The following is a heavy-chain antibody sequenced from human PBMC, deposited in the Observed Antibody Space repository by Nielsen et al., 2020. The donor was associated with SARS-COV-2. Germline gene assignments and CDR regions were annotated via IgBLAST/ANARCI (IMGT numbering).Heavy chain of an antibody. CDR3: ARRLGSHDGFDI. CDR1: GGTFGNFA. D-gene: IGHD2-2*03. J-gene: IGHJ3*02. Sequence: SVKVFCKASGGTFGNFAINWVRQAPGQGLEWMGGIIPISGARTYAQKFQGRVTITADRSTSTAYMELSSLRSDDTAVYYCARRLGSHDGFDIWGQGTMVTVSS. V-gene: IGHV1-69*06. CDR2: IIPISGAR.